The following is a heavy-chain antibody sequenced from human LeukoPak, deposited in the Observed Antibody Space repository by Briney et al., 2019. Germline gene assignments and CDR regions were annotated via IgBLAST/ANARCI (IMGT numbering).Heavy chain of an antibody. Sequence: GESLKISCKGSGYSFTSYWIGWVRQMPGKGLEWMGIIYPGDSDTRYSPSFQGQVTISADKSISTAYLQWISLKASDTAMYYCARHGGYCSSTSCYSGMDVWGQGTTVTVSS. J-gene: IGHJ6*02. CDR1: GYSFTSYW. V-gene: IGHV5-51*01. D-gene: IGHD2-2*01. CDR3: ARHGGYCSSTSCYSGMDV. CDR2: IYPGDSDT.